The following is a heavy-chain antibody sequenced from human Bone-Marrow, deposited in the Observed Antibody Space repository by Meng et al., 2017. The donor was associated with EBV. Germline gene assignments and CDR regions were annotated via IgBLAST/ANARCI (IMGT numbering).Heavy chain of an antibody. CDR2: ISAYNGNT. CDR1: GYTFTNYA. CDR3: ARELPSGVAAAAPNY. V-gene: IGHV1-18*01. Sequence: VQLVQSGSDLKEPGASVKVSCKTSGYTFTNYAMSWVRQAPGQGLEWMGWISAYNGNTNYAQKLQGRVTMTTDKSTSTAYMELRSLRSDDTAVYYCARELPSGVAAAAPNYWGQGTLVTVSS. J-gene: IGHJ4*02. D-gene: IGHD6-13*01.